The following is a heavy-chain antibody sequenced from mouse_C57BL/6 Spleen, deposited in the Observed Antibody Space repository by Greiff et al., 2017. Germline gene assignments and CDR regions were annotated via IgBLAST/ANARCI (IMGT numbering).Heavy chain of an antibody. CDR3: ARSDYDDWYFDV. J-gene: IGHJ1*03. D-gene: IGHD2-4*01. Sequence: QVQLQQPGAELVKPGASVKMSCKASGYTFTSYWITWVKQRPGQGLEWIGDIYPGSGSTNYNEKFKSKATLTVDTSSSTAYMQLSSLTSEDSAVYYCARSDYDDWYFDVWGTGTTVTVSS. CDR1: GYTFTSYW. CDR2: IYPGSGST. V-gene: IGHV1-55*01.